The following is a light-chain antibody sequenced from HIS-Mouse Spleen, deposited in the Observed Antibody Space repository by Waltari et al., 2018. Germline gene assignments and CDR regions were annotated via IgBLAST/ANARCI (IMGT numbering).Light chain of an antibody. CDR2: WAS. CDR1: QSVLYSSNNKNY. J-gene: IGKJ1*01. CDR3: QQYYSTPLT. V-gene: IGKV4-1*01. Sequence: DIVMTQSPDSLAVSLGERATINCKCSQSVLYSSNNKNYLAWYQQKPGQPPKLIIYWASTRESGVPDWFSGSGSGTDFTLTISSLQAEDVAVYYCQQYYSTPLTFGQGTKVEIK.